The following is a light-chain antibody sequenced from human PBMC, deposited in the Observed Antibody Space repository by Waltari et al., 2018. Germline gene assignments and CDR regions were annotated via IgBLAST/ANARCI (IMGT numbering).Light chain of an antibody. CDR2: DAS. CDR1: QDISNF. J-gene: IGKJ4*01. Sequence: DIQMTQSPSSLSASVGDRGTITCQASQDISNFLNWYQQKPGKAPKLLIYDASILQTGVPSRFRGRGSGSDFTLTISSLEPEDFATYYCQQHDRPPLTFGGGTRVEIK. CDR3: QQHDRPPLT. V-gene: IGKV1-33*01.